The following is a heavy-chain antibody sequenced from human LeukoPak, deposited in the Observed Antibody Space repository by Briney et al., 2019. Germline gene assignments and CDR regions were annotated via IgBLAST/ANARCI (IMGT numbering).Heavy chain of an antibody. J-gene: IGHJ4*02. CDR1: GFTFSTYW. D-gene: IGHD1-26*01. Sequence: GGSLRLSCAASGFTFSTYWMSWVRQAPGKGLEWVANIKQDGSEKYDVDSVKGRFTISRDNAKKSLYLQMNSLRAEDTAVYYCARGSSAGASLRHDYWGQGTLVTVSS. CDR2: IKQDGSEK. CDR3: ARGSSAGASLRHDY. V-gene: IGHV3-7*01.